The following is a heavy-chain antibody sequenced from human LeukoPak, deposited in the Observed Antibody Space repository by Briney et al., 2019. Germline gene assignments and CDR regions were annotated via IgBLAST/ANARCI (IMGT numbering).Heavy chain of an antibody. J-gene: IGHJ4*02. CDR2: ISTDSQNT. CDR1: GYTFSNYG. D-gene: IGHD3-16*02. V-gene: IGHV1-8*02. Sequence: ASVKVSCKASGYTFSNYGIIWVRQAPGQGLEWMGWISTDSQNTNYIQKVQGRVTMTRNTPISTAYMELSSLRSEDTAVYYCARGLDVWGSYRSVGYWGQGTLVTVSS. CDR3: ARGLDVWGSYRSVGY.